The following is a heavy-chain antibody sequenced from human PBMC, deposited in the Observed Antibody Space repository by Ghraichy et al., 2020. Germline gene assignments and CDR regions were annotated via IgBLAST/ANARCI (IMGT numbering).Heavy chain of an antibody. CDR2: INHSGST. CDR3: ARGQRGLNTYGSGSPYYFDY. Sequence: SETLSLTCAVYGGSFSGYYWSWIRQPPGKGLEWIGEINHSGSTNYNPSLKSRVTISVDTSKNQFSLKLSSVTAADTAVYYCARGQRGLNTYGSGSPYYFDYWGQGTLVTVSS. D-gene: IGHD3-10*01. J-gene: IGHJ4*02. V-gene: IGHV4-34*01. CDR1: GGSFSGYY.